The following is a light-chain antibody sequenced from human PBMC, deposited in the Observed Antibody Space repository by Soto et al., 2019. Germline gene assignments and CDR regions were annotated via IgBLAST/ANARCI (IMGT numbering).Light chain of an antibody. CDR2: GAS. J-gene: IGKJ4*01. Sequence: EIVMTQSPATLSVSPGERATLSCRASQSINNNLAWYQQKRGKGPRLLIYGASSRATGTPARFSGSGSGTGFTLTISSLQSEDFAIYYCQKYNDWPLTFGGGTKVEIK. V-gene: IGKV3-15*01. CDR3: QKYNDWPLT. CDR1: QSINNN.